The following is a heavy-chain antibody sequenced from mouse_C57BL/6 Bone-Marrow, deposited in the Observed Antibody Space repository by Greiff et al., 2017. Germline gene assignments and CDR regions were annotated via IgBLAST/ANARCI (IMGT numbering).Heavy chain of an antibody. Sequence: EVQLQQSGAELVRPGASVKLSCTASGFNIKDDYMHWVKQRPEQGLEWIGWIDPENGDTEYASKFQGKATITADTSSNTAYLQLSSLTSEHTAVYYCTTFNCYGSSYGYFGYWGQGTTLTVSS. CDR2: IDPENGDT. D-gene: IGHD1-1*01. J-gene: IGHJ2*01. CDR1: GFNIKDDY. CDR3: TTFNCYGSSYGYFGY. V-gene: IGHV14-4*01.